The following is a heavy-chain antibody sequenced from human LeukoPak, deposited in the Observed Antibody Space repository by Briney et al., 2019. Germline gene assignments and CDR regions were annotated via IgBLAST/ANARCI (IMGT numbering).Heavy chain of an antibody. D-gene: IGHD3-9*01. CDR2: INHSGST. CDR1: GGSFSGYY. J-gene: IGHJ5*02. Sequence: SETLSLTCAVYGGSFSGYYWSWIRQPPGKGLEWIGEINHSGSTNYNPSLKSRVTISVDTSKNQFSLKLSSVTAADTAVYNCARGAHHRYYDILTGSTHPNNWFDPWGQGTLVTVSS. CDR3: ARGAHHRYYDILTGSTHPNNWFDP. V-gene: IGHV4-34*01.